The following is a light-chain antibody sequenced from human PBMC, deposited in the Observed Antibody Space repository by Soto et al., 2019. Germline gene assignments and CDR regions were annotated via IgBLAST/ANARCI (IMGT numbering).Light chain of an antibody. J-gene: IGLJ1*01. Sequence: QSALTQPASVSGSPGQSITISCTGTSSDVGAYNYVSWYQQHPDKVPKLLIYEASNRPSGGSSRFSGSKSGNTASLTISGLQAEDEADYYCTSYTSSSTLHVFGTGTKLTVL. V-gene: IGLV2-14*01. CDR2: EAS. CDR3: TSYTSSSTLHV. CDR1: SSDVGAYNY.